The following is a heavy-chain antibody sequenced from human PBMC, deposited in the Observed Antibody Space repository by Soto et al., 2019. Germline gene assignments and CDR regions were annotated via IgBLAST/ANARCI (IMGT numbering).Heavy chain of an antibody. CDR3: ARVPLDV. CDR1: GGSISIYY. Sequence: AATLSLTCTVSGGSISIYYWSWIRQPPGKGLEWIGYIYYSGSTNYNPSLKRRVTTSVDTSKNPFSLKLSSVTAADTAVSYCARVPLDVWGQGTTVTVSS. CDR2: IYYSGST. J-gene: IGHJ6*02. V-gene: IGHV4-59*01.